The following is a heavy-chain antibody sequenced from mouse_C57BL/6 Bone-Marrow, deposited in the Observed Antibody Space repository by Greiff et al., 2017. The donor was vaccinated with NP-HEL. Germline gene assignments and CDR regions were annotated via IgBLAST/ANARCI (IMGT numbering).Heavy chain of an antibody. V-gene: IGHV1-64*01. D-gene: IGHD3-1*01. CDR1: GYTFTSYW. CDR2: IHPNSGST. Sequence: QVQLKQPGAELVKPGASVKLSCKASGYTFTSYWMHWVKQRPGQGLEWIGMIHPNSGSTNYNEKFKSKATLTVDKSSSTAYMQLSSLTSEDSAVYYCASPSLGGFAYWGQGTLVTVSA. J-gene: IGHJ3*01. CDR3: ASPSLGGFAY.